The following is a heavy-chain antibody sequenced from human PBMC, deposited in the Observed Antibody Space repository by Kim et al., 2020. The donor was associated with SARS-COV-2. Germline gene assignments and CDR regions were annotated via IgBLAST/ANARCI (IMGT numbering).Heavy chain of an antibody. J-gene: IGHJ5*02. Sequence: SETLSLTCAVYGGSFSGYYWSWIRQPPGKGLEWIGEINHSGSTNYNPSLKSRVTISVDTSKNQFSLKLSSVTAADTAVYYCARCPGTGVSYGFPFDPWGQGTLVTVSS. CDR2: INHSGST. V-gene: IGHV4-34*01. D-gene: IGHD5-18*01. CDR3: ARCPGTGVSYGFPFDP. CDR1: GGSFSGYY.